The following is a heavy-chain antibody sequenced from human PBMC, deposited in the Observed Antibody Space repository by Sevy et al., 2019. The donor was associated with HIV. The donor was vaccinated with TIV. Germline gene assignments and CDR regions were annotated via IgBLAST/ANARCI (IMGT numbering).Heavy chain of an antibody. Sequence: RGSLRLSCAASGFSFISYAMNWVRQAPGKGLEWVSAISGSDGATYYADSVKGRFSISRDNSKNTLYLQMDSLRAEDTAVYYCAKDIVAVVGDAFDIWGQGTMVTVSS. CDR3: AKDIVAVVGDAFDI. D-gene: IGHD2-15*01. J-gene: IGHJ3*02. CDR2: ISGSDGAT. CDR1: GFSFISYA. V-gene: IGHV3-23*01.